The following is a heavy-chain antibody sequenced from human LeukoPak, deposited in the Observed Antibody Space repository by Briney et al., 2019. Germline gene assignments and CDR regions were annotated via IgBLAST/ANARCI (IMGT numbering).Heavy chain of an antibody. CDR3: ARERQNKDFWSGGDY. V-gene: IGHV3-7*01. CDR1: GFSFSSFW. D-gene: IGHD3-3*01. CDR2: IGKDGSGK. Sequence: PGGSLRLSCAASGFSFSSFWMGWVRQAPGKGLEWVANIGKDGSGKNYVDSVKGRFTISRDNAKNSLYLQMNSLRAEDTAVYYCARERQNKDFWSGGDYWGQGTLVTVSS. J-gene: IGHJ4*02.